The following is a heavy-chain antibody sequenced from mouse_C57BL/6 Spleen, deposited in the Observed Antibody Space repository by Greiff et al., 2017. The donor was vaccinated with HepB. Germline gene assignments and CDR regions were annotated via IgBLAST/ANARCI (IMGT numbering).Heavy chain of an antibody. V-gene: IGHV3-6*01. Sequence: EVQLQESGPGLVKPSQSLSLTCSVTGYSITSGYYWNWIRQFPGNKLEWMGYISYDGSNNYNPSLKNRISITRDTSKNQFFLKLNSVTTEDTATYYCAREDGNGWFAYWGQGTLVTVSA. D-gene: IGHD2-1*01. J-gene: IGHJ3*01. CDR1: GYSITSGYY. CDR2: ISYDGSN. CDR3: AREDGNGWFAY.